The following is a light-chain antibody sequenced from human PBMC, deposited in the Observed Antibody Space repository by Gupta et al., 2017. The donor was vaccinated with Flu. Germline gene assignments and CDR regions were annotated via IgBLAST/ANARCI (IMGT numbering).Light chain of an antibody. Sequence: TISCSATGSIIGSNNVFWYHPLPATTPNLLLYSNKQRLSVVPARFSATNSATSATVTITGLQAEDEAAYYCAADDSIRNGWVFGGGTKLTVL. CDR3: AADDSIRNGWV. V-gene: IGLV1-44*01. J-gene: IGLJ3*02. CDR2: SNK. CDR1: GSIIGSNN.